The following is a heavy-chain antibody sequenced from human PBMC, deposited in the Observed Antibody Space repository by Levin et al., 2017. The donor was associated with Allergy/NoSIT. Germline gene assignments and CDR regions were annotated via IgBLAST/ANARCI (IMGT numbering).Heavy chain of an antibody. CDR1: GFTFSSYS. D-gene: IGHD5-18*01. V-gene: IGHV3-48*01. CDR2: ISSSSSTI. J-gene: IGHJ3*02. Sequence: SCAASGFTFSSYSMNWVRQAPGKGLEWVSYISSSSSTIYYADSVKGRFTISRDNAKNSLYLQMNSLRAEDTAVYYCARDFLIQLWSGVLRGAGIVDAFDIWGQGTMVTVSS. CDR3: ARDFLIQLWSGVLRGAGIVDAFDI.